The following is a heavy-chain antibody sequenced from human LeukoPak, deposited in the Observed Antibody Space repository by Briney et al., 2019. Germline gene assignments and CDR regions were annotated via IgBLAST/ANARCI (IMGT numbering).Heavy chain of an antibody. Sequence: PGGSLRLSCAASGFTVSNNYMSWVRQAPGKGLEWVSVIYSGGNTYYADSVKGRFIISRDNSKNTLYLQMNSLRAEDTAVYYCARDPIVGATPDAFDIWGQGIMVAVSS. J-gene: IGHJ3*02. CDR1: GFTVSNNY. CDR2: IYSGGNT. D-gene: IGHD1-26*01. V-gene: IGHV3-66*01. CDR3: ARDPIVGATPDAFDI.